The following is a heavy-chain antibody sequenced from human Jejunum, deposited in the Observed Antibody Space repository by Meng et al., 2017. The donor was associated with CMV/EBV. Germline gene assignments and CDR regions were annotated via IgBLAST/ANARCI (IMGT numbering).Heavy chain of an antibody. CDR2: ISGSGGST. V-gene: IGHV3-23*01. Sequence: SGVTFSSYARSWVRQAPGKGLEWVSAISGSGGSTYYADSVKGRFTISRDNSKNTLYLQMNSLRAEDTAVYYCAKAKGGGSLNWFDPWGQGTLVTVSS. D-gene: IGHD6-13*01. J-gene: IGHJ5*02. CDR1: GVTFSSYA. CDR3: AKAKGGGSLNWFDP.